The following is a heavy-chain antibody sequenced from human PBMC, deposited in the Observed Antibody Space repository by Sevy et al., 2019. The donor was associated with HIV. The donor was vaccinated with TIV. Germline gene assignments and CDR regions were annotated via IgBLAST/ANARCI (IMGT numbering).Heavy chain of an antibody. V-gene: IGHV3-15*01. J-gene: IGHJ2*01. D-gene: IGHD3-3*01. CDR3: TTKSDFWSGYQYFDL. CDR2: IKSKTDGGTT. CDR1: GLTFSNAW. Sequence: GGSLRLSCAASGLTFSNAWMTWVRQAPGKGQEWVGRIKSKTDGGTTDYAAPVKGRFTISRDDSKNTLYLQMNSLKTEDTAVYYCTTKSDFWSGYQYFDLWGRGTLVTVSS.